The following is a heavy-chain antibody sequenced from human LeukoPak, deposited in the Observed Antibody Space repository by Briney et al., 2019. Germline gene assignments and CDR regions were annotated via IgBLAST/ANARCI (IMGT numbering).Heavy chain of an antibody. V-gene: IGHV1-2*02. CDR2: INPNSGGT. J-gene: IGHJ4*02. CDR1: GYTFTDYY. Sequence: ASVKVSCKASGYTFTDYYMHWVRQAPGQGLEWMGWINPNSGGTNYAQKLQGRVTMTRDTSISTAYMELSRLRSDDTAVYYCARDSSSSGDYWGQGTLVTVSS. CDR3: ARDSSSSGDY. D-gene: IGHD6-6*01.